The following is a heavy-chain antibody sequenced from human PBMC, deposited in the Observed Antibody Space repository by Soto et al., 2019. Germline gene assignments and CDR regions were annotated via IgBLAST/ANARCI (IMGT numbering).Heavy chain of an antibody. Sequence: QVQLVQSGAEVKKPGSSVKVSCKASGGTFSSYTISWVRQAPGQGLEWMGRIIPILGIANYAQKFQVRVTITADKSTSTAYMELSSLRSEDTAVYYCARGGYCSGGSCYYWAFDIWGQGTMVTVSS. CDR2: IIPILGIA. J-gene: IGHJ3*02. CDR3: ARGGYCSGGSCYYWAFDI. CDR1: GGTFSSYT. V-gene: IGHV1-69*02. D-gene: IGHD2-15*01.